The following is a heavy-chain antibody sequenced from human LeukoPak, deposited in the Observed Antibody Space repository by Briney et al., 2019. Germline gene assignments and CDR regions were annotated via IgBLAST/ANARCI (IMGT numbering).Heavy chain of an antibody. CDR3: VHRNISPTETDWFDP. V-gene: IGHV2-5*02. Sequence: SGPTLVNPTQTLTLTCTFSGFSLSTNGVGVGWIRQPPGKALEWPALIYWDDVKRYRPSLKSRLTITKDTSKNQVVLTMTNMDPVDTATYYCVHRNISPTETDWFDPWGQGTLVTVSS. CDR1: GFSLSTNGVG. J-gene: IGHJ5*02. CDR2: IYWDDVK. D-gene: IGHD1-1*01.